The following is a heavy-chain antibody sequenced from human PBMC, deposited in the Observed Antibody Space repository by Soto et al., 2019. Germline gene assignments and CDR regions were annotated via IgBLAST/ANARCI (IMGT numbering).Heavy chain of an antibody. J-gene: IGHJ6*03. V-gene: IGHV3-30*18. D-gene: IGHD2-15*01. CDR3: AKRSVEGYCSGGSCYNYYYMDV. Sequence: QVQLVESGGGVVQPGRSLRLSCAASGFTFSSYGMHWVRQAPGKGLAWVAVISYDGSNKYNADSVKGRFTISRDNSKHTLYLQMNSLIAEDTAVYYGAKRSVEGYCSGGSCYNYYYMDVWGKGTTVTVSS. CDR2: ISYDGSNK. CDR1: GFTFSSYG.